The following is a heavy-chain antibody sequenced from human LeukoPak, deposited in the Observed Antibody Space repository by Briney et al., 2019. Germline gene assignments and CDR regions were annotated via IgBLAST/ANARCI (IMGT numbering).Heavy chain of an antibody. D-gene: IGHD1-14*01. CDR1: GGSISSGDYY. CDR3: ARDDRVGFDY. CDR2: IYYSGST. J-gene: IGHJ4*02. Sequence: SEILSLTCTVSGGSISSGDYYWSWIRQPPGKGLEWIGYIYYSGSTYYNPSLKSRVTISVDTSKNQFSLKLSSVTAADTAVYYCARDDRVGFDYWGQGTLVTVSS. V-gene: IGHV4-30-4*01.